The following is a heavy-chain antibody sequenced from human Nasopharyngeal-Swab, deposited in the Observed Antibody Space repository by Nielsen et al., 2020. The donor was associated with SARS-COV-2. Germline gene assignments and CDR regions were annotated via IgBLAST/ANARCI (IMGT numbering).Heavy chain of an antibody. CDR3: TKGRADYSNPSFDY. V-gene: IGHV3-9*01. Sequence: SLKISCVASGFTYDDYAMHWVRQAPGKGLEWVSGITWNSGVAYTDSVKGRFTISRDNARNSLYLQMNSLRTEDTAFYYCTKGRADYSNPSFDYWGQGTLVTVPS. CDR2: ITWNSGV. J-gene: IGHJ4*02. CDR1: GFTYDDYA. D-gene: IGHD4-11*01.